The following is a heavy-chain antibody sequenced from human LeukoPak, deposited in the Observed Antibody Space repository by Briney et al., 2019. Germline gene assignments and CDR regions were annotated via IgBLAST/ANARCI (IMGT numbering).Heavy chain of an antibody. CDR3: AKGQRYGDPFALKY. CDR1: GFTFSSYV. V-gene: IGHV3-23*01. CDR2: FSDLSDKGTST. J-gene: IGHJ4*02. Sequence: PGGSLRLSCAASGFTFSSYVMNWVRQAPGKGLEWVSTFSDLSDKGTSTYYADSVKGRFTISRDTSKRTLYLQMNSLRAEDTAVYYCAKGQRYGDPFALKYWGQGTLVTISS. D-gene: IGHD4-17*01.